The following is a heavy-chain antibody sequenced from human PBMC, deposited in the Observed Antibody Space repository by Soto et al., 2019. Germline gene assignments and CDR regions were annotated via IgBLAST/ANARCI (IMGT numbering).Heavy chain of an antibody. CDR3: AGRIVSTETFDY. CDR1: GGSLTSYY. V-gene: IGHV4-59*08. CDR2: VYYTGIA. Sequence: QVQLQESGPGLVKPSETLSLTCTVSGGSLTSYYWSWIRQPPGKGLEWIGFVYYTGIARYTPSLKSRVTISVDTSKNQFSLKLTSVTAADTAIYYCAGRIVSTETFDYWGQGTLVTVSS. D-gene: IGHD5-12*01. J-gene: IGHJ4*02.